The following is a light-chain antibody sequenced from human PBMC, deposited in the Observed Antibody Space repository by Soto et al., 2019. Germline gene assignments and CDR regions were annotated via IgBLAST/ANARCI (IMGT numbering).Light chain of an antibody. Sequence: QSALTQPRSVSGSPGQSVTLSCTGTSSDVGGYHYVSWYQHHPGKAPKIIIYDVNKRPSGVPDRFSGSKSGNPASLTISRLQTEDEADYYCYSYAGSYTLVFGGGTKLTVL. CDR2: DVN. J-gene: IGLJ2*01. CDR1: SSDVGGYHY. CDR3: YSYAGSYTLV. V-gene: IGLV2-11*01.